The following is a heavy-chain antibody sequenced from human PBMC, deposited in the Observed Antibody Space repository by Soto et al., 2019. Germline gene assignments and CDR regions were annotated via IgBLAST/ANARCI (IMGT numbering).Heavy chain of an antibody. J-gene: IGHJ4*02. V-gene: IGHV3-74*01. Sequence: EVQLVESGGGVVQPGGSLRLSCAASGFTFTSYWMHWVRQVPGKGLECVSRIDGDGTTTHYADSVKGRFTISRDNAKNTLNLQMNSLRAEDSAVYLCARRIAVAGTYDHWGQGTLVTVSS. CDR3: ARRIAVAGTYDH. CDR2: IDGDGTTT. CDR1: GFTFTSYW. D-gene: IGHD6-19*01.